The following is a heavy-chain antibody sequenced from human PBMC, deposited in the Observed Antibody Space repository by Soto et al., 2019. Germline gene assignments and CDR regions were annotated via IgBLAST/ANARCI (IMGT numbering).Heavy chain of an antibody. D-gene: IGHD3-9*01. CDR2: IWYDGSNK. V-gene: IGHV3-33*01. CDR1: GFTFSSYG. J-gene: IGHJ1*01. CDR3: AREHQVYCYDTNPPEHFPH. Sequence: GGSLRLSCAASGFTFSSYGMHWVRQAPGKGLEWVAVIWYDGSNKYYADSVKGRFTISRDNSKNTLYLQMNSLRAEDTAVYYCAREHQVYCYDTNPPEHFPHCGQGTLVTVSS.